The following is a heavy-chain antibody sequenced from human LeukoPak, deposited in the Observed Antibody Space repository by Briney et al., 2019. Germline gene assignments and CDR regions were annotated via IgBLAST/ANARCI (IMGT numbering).Heavy chain of an antibody. J-gene: IGHJ4*02. CDR1: GFTFSSYG. CDR3: AKMAGGYYSDFDY. CDR2: ISYDGSNK. Sequence: PGGSLRLSCAASGFTFSSYGMHWVRQAPGKGLEWVAVISYDGSNKYYADSVKVRFTISRDNSKNTLYLQMNSLRAEDTAVYYCAKMAGGYYSDFDYWGQGTLVTVSS. D-gene: IGHD3-22*01. V-gene: IGHV3-30*18.